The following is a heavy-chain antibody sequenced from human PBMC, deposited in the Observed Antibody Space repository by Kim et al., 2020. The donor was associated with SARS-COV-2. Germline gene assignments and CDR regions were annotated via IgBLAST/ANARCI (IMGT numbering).Heavy chain of an antibody. CDR1: GGSISSYY. J-gene: IGHJ2*01. Sequence: ETLSLTCTVSGGSISSYYWTWIRQPPGKRLEWIGYIYYSGSTNYNPSLKSRVTISLDTSKNQFSLRLSSVTATDTAVYYCARIADGDYDRYFDLWGRGTLVTVSS. CDR3: ARIADGDYDRYFDL. CDR2: IYYSGST. V-gene: IGHV4-59*01. D-gene: IGHD4-17*01.